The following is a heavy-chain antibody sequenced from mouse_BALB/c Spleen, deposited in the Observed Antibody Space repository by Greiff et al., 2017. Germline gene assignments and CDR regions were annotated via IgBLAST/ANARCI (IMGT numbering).Heavy chain of an antibody. J-gene: IGHJ3*01. CDR3: ARKGDTTVGGFAY. V-gene: IGHV2-4-1*01. D-gene: IGHD1-1*01. Sequence: QVQLQQPGPGLVQPSQSLSITCTVSGFSLTSYGVHWVRQSPGKGLEWLGVIWSGGSTDYNAAFISRLSISKDNSKSQVFFKMNSLQADDTAIYYCARKGDTTVGGFAYWGQGTLVTVSA. CDR2: IWSGGST. CDR1: GFSLTSYG.